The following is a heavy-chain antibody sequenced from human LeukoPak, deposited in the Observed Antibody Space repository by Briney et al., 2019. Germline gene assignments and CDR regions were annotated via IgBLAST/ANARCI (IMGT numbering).Heavy chain of an antibody. CDR2: IYSGGST. CDR3: ARSGYSYGFTDY. D-gene: IGHD5-18*01. V-gene: IGHV3-66*01. J-gene: IGHJ4*02. CDR1: GFTVSSNY. Sequence: GGSLRLSCAASGFTVSSNYMSWVRQAPGKGLEWVSVIYSGGSTYYADSVKGRFTIYRDNSKNTLYLQMNSLRADDTAVYYCARSGYSYGFTDYWGQGTLVTVPS.